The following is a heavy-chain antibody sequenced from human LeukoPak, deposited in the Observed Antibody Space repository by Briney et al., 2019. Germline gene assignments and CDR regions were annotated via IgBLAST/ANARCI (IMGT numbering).Heavy chain of an antibody. V-gene: IGHV3-7*01. D-gene: IGHD3-3*01. CDR3: ARVYSTIFGVVRNWFDP. CDR2: IKQDGSEI. J-gene: IGHJ5*02. Sequence: GGSLRLSCAASGFTFSSYWMSWVRQAPGKGLEWVANIKQDGSEIYYVDSVKGRFTISRDNAKNSLYLQMNSLRAEDTAVYYCARVYSTIFGVVRNWFDPWGQGTLVTVSS. CDR1: GFTFSSYW.